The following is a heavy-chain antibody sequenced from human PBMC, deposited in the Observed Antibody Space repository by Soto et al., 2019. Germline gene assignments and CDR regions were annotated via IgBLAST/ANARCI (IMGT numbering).Heavy chain of an antibody. CDR2: ISSDGNNK. CDR3: ATWTLPLSWSWLQSAAGKFDY. Sequence: QVHLVESGGGMVQPGRSLRVSCTASEFSFNNYAVHWVRQAPGEGLEWVALISSDGNNKYYPDSVKGRFTISRDHSNNTVYLQMHSLRLDDTAVYYCATWTLPLSWSWLQSAAGKFDYWGQGTLVTVSS. V-gene: IGHV3-30-3*01. D-gene: IGHD3-10*01. CDR1: EFSFNNYA. J-gene: IGHJ4*02.